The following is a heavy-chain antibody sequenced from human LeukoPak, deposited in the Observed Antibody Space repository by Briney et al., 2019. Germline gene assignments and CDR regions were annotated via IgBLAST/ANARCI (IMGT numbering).Heavy chain of an antibody. CDR2: INPNSGGT. CDR3: ARDPYDSSGPDY. J-gene: IGHJ4*02. V-gene: IGHV1-2*06. Sequence: ASVKVSCKASGYTFTSYYMHWVRQAPGQGLEWMGRINPNSGGTNYAQKFQGRVTMTRDTSISTAYMELSRLRSDDTAVYYCARDPYDSSGPDYWGQGTLVTVSS. D-gene: IGHD3-22*01. CDR1: GYTFTSYY.